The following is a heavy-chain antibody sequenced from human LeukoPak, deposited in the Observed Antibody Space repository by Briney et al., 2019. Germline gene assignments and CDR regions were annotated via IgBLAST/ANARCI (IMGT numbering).Heavy chain of an antibody. Sequence: RGASVKVSCKASGGTFSSYAISWVRQAPGQGLEWMGRIIPILGIANYAQKFQGRVTITADKSTSTAYMELSSLRSEDTAVYYRARAAPYSSSRGGSFDIWGQGTMVTVSS. J-gene: IGHJ3*02. CDR3: ARAAPYSSSRGGSFDI. D-gene: IGHD6-13*01. CDR2: IIPILGIA. CDR1: GGTFSSYA. V-gene: IGHV1-69*04.